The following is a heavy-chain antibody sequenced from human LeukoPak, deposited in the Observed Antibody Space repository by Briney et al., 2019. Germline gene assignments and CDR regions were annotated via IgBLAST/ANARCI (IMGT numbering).Heavy chain of an antibody. J-gene: IGHJ6*02. V-gene: IGHV4-34*01. CDR3: ARGRWRMDV. D-gene: IGHD5-24*01. CDR1: GGSFSGYY. Sequence: SETLSLTCAVYGGSFSGYYWSWIRQPPGKGLEWIGEINHSGSTNYNPSLKSRVTISVDTSKNQFSLKLSSVTAADTAVYYCARGRWRMDVWGQGTTVTVFS. CDR2: INHSGST.